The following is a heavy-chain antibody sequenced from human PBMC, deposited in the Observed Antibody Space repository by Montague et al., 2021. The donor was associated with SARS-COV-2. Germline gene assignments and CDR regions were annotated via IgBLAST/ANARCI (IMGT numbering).Heavy chain of an antibody. D-gene: IGHD1-1*01. V-gene: IGHV6-1*01. CDR3: TSGREGNYNVMDV. CDR2: TYYRSKWYN. CDR1: GDSVSSNSAT. J-gene: IGHJ6*02. Sequence: CAISGDSVSSNSATWNWVRQSPSRGLEWLGRTYYRSKWYNDYAVSVRGRVTINPDTSKNQFSPQLNSVTPEDTAIYYCTSGREGNYNVMDVWGQGTTVTDSS.